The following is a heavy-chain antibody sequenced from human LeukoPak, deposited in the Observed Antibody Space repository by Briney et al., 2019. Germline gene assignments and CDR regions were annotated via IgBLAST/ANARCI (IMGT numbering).Heavy chain of an antibody. CDR2: INPNSGGT. V-gene: IGHV1-2*02. D-gene: IGHD6-13*01. J-gene: IGHJ4*02. Sequence: ASVKVSCKASGYTFTGYYMHWVRQAPGQGLDWMGWINPNSGGTNYTQKFQRRVTMTRDTSINTAYMELSRLRSDDTAVYYCARDQAAAGYLTSGENFDYWGQGTLVTVSS. CDR1: GYTFTGYY. CDR3: ARDQAAAGYLTSGENFDY.